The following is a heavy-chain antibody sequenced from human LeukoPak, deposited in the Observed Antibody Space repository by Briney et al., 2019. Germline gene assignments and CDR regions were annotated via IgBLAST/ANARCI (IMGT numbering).Heavy chain of an antibody. J-gene: IGHJ4*02. CDR1: GFTFSRYW. Sequence: GGSLRLSCAASGFTFSRYWMHWVRQAPGKGLVWVSRINSDESTTSYADSVKGRFTISRDNAKNTLYLQMNSLRAEDTAVYYCARGRYDSGGTYYFDYWGQGTLVTVSS. D-gene: IGHD3-22*01. V-gene: IGHV3-74*01. CDR3: ARGRYDSGGTYYFDY. CDR2: INSDESTT.